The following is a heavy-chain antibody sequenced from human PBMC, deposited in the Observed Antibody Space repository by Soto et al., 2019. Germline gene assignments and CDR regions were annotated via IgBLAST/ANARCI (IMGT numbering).Heavy chain of an antibody. J-gene: IGHJ3*02. V-gene: IGHV3-23*01. Sequence: GGSLRLSCAASGFTFSSYAMSWVRQAPGKGLEWVSAISGSGGSTYYADSVKGRFTISRDNSKNTLYLQMNSLRAEDTAVYYCAKDGTYYYDSSTHGAFDIWGQGTIVTVSS. CDR1: GFTFSSYA. D-gene: IGHD3-22*01. CDR3: AKDGTYYYDSSTHGAFDI. CDR2: ISGSGGST.